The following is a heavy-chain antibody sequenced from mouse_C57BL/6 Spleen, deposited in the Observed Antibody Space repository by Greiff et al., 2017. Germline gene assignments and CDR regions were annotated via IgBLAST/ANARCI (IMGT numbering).Heavy chain of an antibody. Sequence: EVKLVESGPGLVKPSQSLSLTCSVTGYSITSGYYWNWIRQFPGNKLEWMGYISYDGSNNYNPSLKNRISITRDTSKNQFFLKLNSVTTEDTATYYCARLTPYAMDYWGQGTSVTVSS. CDR1: GYSITSGYY. J-gene: IGHJ4*01. D-gene: IGHD4-1*01. V-gene: IGHV3-6*01. CDR3: ARLTPYAMDY. CDR2: ISYDGSN.